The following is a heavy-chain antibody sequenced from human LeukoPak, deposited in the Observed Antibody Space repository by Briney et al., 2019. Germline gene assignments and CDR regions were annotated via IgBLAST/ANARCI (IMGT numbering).Heavy chain of an antibody. CDR1: GFTVSRNY. CDR2: IFSGGST. Sequence: GGSLRLSCAASGFTVSRNYMIWVRQAPGKGLEWVSVIFSGGSTYYADSVKGRFTISRDSSKYTLYLQMNSLRAEDTAVYYCASLELTYSSGWYYFDSWGQGTLVTVSS. CDR3: ASLELTYSSGWYYFDS. V-gene: IGHV3-53*01. J-gene: IGHJ4*02. D-gene: IGHD6-19*01.